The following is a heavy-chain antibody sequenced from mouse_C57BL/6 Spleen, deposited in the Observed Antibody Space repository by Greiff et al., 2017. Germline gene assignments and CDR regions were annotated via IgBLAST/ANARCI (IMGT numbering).Heavy chain of an antibody. CDR3: ARDYDEGVDY. J-gene: IGHJ2*01. CDR2: ISYDGSN. Sequence: EVKLVESGPGLVKPSQSLSLTCSVTGYSITSGYYWNWIRQFPGNKLEWMGYISYDGSNNYNPSLKNRISITRDTSKNQFFLKFNSVTTEDTATYYCARDYDEGVDYWGQGTTLTVSS. V-gene: IGHV3-6*01. D-gene: IGHD2-12*01. CDR1: GYSITSGYY.